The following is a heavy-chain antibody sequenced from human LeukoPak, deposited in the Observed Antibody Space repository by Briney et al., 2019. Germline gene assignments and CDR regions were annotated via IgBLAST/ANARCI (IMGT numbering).Heavy chain of an antibody. Sequence: GGPLRLSCAASGFTFSSYGMSWVRQAPGKGLEWVSAISGSGGSTYYADSVKGRFTISRDNAKNSLYLQMNSLRAEDTAVYYCARGGCSGGSCYLYYYYYMDVWGKGTTVTVSS. CDR3: ARGGCSGGSCYLYYYYYMDV. CDR1: GFTFSSYG. V-gene: IGHV3-23*01. D-gene: IGHD2-15*01. CDR2: ISGSGGST. J-gene: IGHJ6*03.